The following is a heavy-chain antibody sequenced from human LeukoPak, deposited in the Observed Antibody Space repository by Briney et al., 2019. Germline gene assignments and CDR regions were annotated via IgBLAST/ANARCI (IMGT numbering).Heavy chain of an antibody. Sequence: GESLKISCKGSGSSFTSYWIGWVRQLPGKGLEWMGIIYPGDSDTRNSPSFQGQVTISVDKSISTAYLQWSSLKASDTAMYYCARRDSSGWGSFDYWGQGTLVTVSS. J-gene: IGHJ4*02. CDR2: IYPGDSDT. D-gene: IGHD6-19*01. CDR3: ARRDSSGWGSFDY. CDR1: GSSFTSYW. V-gene: IGHV5-51*01.